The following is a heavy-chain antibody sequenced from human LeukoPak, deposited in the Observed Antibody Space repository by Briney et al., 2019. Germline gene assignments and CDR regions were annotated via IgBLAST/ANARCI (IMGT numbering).Heavy chain of an antibody. CDR3: ARSSGYSYGTEYFQH. Sequence: GASVKVSCKASGYTFTSYAMHWVRQAPGQRLEWMGWINTGNGNTKYSQKFQGRVTITRDTSASTAYMELSSLRSEDTAVYYCARSSGYSYGTEYFQHWGQGTLVTVSS. CDR2: INTGNGNT. CDR1: GYTFTSYA. V-gene: IGHV1-3*04. D-gene: IGHD5-18*01. J-gene: IGHJ1*01.